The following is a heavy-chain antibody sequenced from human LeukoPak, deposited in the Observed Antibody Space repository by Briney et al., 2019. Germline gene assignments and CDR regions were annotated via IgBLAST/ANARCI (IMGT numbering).Heavy chain of an antibody. CDR3: ANETTFASKLGIDY. Sequence: GGSLRLSCAASGFTFSSYAMSWVRQAPGKGLEWVSAISGSGGSTYYADSVKGRFTISRDNSKNTLYLQMNSLRAEDTAVYYCANETTFASKLGIDYWGQGTLVTVSS. CDR2: ISGSGGST. D-gene: IGHD7-27*01. V-gene: IGHV3-23*01. CDR1: GFTFSSYA. J-gene: IGHJ4*02.